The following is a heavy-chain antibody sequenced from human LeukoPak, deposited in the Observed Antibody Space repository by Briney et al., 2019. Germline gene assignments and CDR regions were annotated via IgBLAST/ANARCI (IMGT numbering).Heavy chain of an antibody. Sequence: PGASVKVSCKASGFTSTGSTLQWVRQARGQHLEWIAWIVVGSGNTNYARKFQERLILTRDMATRTVYMELSSLSSEDTAVYYCAAGRDLQIFAALDFWGQGTMVTVSS. J-gene: IGHJ3*01. CDR2: IVVGSGNT. D-gene: IGHD3-3*01. CDR3: AAGRDLQIFAALDF. CDR1: GFTSTGST. V-gene: IGHV1-58*01.